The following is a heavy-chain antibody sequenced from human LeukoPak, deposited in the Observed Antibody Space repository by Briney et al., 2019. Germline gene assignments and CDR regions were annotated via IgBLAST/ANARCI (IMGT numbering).Heavy chain of an antibody. V-gene: IGHV3-21*01. CDR1: GFIFSSYA. CDR3: ARDGYQGAIAVAGGKNFQH. D-gene: IGHD6-19*01. Sequence: GGSLRLSCAASGFIFSSYAMSWVRQAPGRGLEWVSSISSSSSYIYYADSVKGRFTISRDNAKNSLYLQMNSLRAEDTAVYYCARDGYQGAIAVAGGKNFQHWGQGTLVTVSS. J-gene: IGHJ1*01. CDR2: ISSSSSYI.